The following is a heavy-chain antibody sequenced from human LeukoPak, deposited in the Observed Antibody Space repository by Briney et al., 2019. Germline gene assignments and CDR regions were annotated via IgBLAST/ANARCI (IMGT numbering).Heavy chain of an antibody. V-gene: IGHV1-18*04. J-gene: IGHJ4*02. D-gene: IGHD5-12*01. CDR3: ARGGYSGLFDY. CDR2: INAYNGNT. CDR1: GYTFTSYG. Sequence: ASVTVSCKASGYTFTSYGISWVRQPPAQGLEGMGWINAYNGNTNYEQKLQGRVTMTTDTSTSTAYMGLRSLRSDDTAVYYCARGGYSGLFDYWGQGTLVTVSS.